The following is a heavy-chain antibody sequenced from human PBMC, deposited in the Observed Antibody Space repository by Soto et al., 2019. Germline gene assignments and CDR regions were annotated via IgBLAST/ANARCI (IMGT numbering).Heavy chain of an antibody. CDR1: GVSISGYY. CDR3: ARYKQYYQY. D-gene: IGHD1-20*01. CDR2: IYYSGTT. J-gene: IGHJ1*01. V-gene: IGHV4-59*08. Sequence: PSETLSLTCSVSGVSISGYYWSWIRQPPWKRPEWIGYIYYSGTTNYNPSLGSRVSMSVNTPKNHFSLTLTSVTAADTAVYYCARYKQYYQYWGQGILVNVSS.